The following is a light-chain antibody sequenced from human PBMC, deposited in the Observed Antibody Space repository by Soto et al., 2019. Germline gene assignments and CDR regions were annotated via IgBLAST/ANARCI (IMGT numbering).Light chain of an antibody. Sequence: LVMTQYPATLSVCPGEGATLSCRASQGIGDTLAWYQHKAGQPPRLLIYDTSTRATGVPARFSGSRSGTEFTLTINSLQSEDFAVYYCQRYNNWPLTFGGGTKVDIK. V-gene: IGKV3-15*01. CDR1: QGIGDT. CDR3: QRYNNWPLT. J-gene: IGKJ4*01. CDR2: DTS.